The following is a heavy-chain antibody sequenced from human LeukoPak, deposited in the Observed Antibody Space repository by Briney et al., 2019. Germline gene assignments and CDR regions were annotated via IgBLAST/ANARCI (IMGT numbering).Heavy chain of an antibody. J-gene: IGHJ4*02. Sequence: SETLSLTCTVSGGSISSYYWSWIRQPPGKGLEWIGYIYYSGSTNYNPSLKSRVTISVDTSKNQFSLKLSSVTAADTAVYYCARAWDIATYYDFWSGKKFDYWGQGTLVTVSS. V-gene: IGHV4-59*12. CDR1: GGSISSYY. CDR2: IYYSGST. CDR3: ARAWDIATYYDFWSGKKFDY. D-gene: IGHD3-3*01.